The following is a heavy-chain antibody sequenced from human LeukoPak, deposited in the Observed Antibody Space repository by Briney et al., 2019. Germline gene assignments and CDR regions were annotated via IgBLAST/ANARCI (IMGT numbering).Heavy chain of an antibody. CDR3: ARLYNSALQAFDY. V-gene: IGHV4-59*12. J-gene: IGHJ4*02. Sequence: SETLSLTCTVSGGSISSYYWNWIRQPPGEGLEWVGYIYYSGSTNYNPSLQSRVTISVDTSKNQFSLKLRNVAAADTAAYYCARLYNSALQAFDYWGQGTLVTGSS. CDR1: GGSISSYY. D-gene: IGHD6-19*01. CDR2: IYYSGST.